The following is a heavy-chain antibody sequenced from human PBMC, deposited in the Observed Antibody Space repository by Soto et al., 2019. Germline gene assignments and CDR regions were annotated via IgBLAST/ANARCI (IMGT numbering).Heavy chain of an antibody. CDR1: GYTFITYG. D-gene: IGHD4-17*01. CDR3: ARGQCGDLDY. CDR2: ISAYNGNT. V-gene: IGHV1-18*01. Sequence: QVHLVQSGPEVKKPGASVKVSCKASGYTFITYGFTWVRQAPGQGLEWMGWISAYNGNTNYAQKFQGRVTMTTDTSTNTASMELRSLTSDDTAVYFCARGQCGDLDYWGQGTLVTVSS. J-gene: IGHJ4*02.